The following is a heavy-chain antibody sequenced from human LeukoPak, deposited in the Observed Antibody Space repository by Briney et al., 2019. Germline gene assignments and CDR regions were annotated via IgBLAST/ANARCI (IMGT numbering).Heavy chain of an antibody. Sequence: QSGGSLRLSCAASGFTFSNYEMNWVRQAPGKGLEWISHISNFGDIIHYADSVEGRFTISRDNAKNSLYLQMNSLRAEDTAVYYCARSGGSWYGVYYMDVWGKGTTVTVSS. V-gene: IGHV3-48*03. D-gene: IGHD6-13*01. CDR3: ARSGGSWYGVYYMDV. CDR1: GFTFSNYE. CDR2: ISNFGDII. J-gene: IGHJ6*03.